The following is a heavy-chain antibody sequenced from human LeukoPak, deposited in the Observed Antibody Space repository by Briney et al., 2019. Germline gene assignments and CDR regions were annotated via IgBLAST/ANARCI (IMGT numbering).Heavy chain of an antibody. D-gene: IGHD6-13*01. CDR3: ARAFPKSKQNSRSWSRGGDWYFDL. J-gene: IGHJ2*01. CDR2: INHSGST. Sequence: SETLSLTCAVYGGSFSGYYWSWIRQPPGKGLEWIGEINHSGSTNYNPSLKSRVTISVDTSKNQFSLKLSSVTAADTAVYYCARAFPKSKQNSRSWSRGGDWYFDLWGRGTLVTVSS. V-gene: IGHV4-34*01. CDR1: GGSFSGYY.